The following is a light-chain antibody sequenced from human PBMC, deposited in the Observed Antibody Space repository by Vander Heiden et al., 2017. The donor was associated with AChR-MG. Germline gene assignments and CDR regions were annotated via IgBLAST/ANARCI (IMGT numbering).Light chain of an antibody. Sequence: DIQMTQSPSSLSASVGDRVTITCRASQSISSSLNWYQQKPGEAPKFLMYDASSLQSGVPSRFSGSGSGTDFTLTISSLQPEDFATYYCQQSHSTPYTFGQGTKLEIK. CDR2: DAS. CDR1: QSISSS. CDR3: QQSHSTPYT. V-gene: IGKV1-39*01. J-gene: IGKJ2*01.